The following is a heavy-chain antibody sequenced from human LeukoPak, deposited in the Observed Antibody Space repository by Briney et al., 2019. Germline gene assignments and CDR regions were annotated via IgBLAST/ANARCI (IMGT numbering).Heavy chain of an antibody. CDR1: GYTFTSCH. J-gene: IGHJ6*03. Sequence: ASVKVSCKASGYTFTSCHLHWVRQAPGQGLEWMGIINPSGGSPNYAQKFQGRVTMTRDTSISTAYMELSRLRSDDTAVYYCAREAYASGSFRTDYYYMDVWGKGTTVTISS. CDR3: AREAYASGSFRTDYYYMDV. CDR2: INPSGGSP. D-gene: IGHD3-10*01. V-gene: IGHV1-46*01.